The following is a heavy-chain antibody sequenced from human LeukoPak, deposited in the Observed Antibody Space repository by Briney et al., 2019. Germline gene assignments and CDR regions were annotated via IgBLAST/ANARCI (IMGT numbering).Heavy chain of an antibody. D-gene: IGHD2-21*02. J-gene: IGHJ4*02. Sequence: SETLSLTCTVAGGSISSYYWSWIRQPPGKGLEWIGHIYYSGSTYYNPSLKSRVIISVDTSKNQVSLKLNSVTAADTAVYYCARDAYCGGNCYSSYWGQGTLVSVSS. CDR2: IYYSGST. V-gene: IGHV4-59*12. CDR3: ARDAYCGGNCYSSY. CDR1: GGSISSYY.